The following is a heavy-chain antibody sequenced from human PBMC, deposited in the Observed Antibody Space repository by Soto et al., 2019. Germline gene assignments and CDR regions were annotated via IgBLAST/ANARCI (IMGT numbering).Heavy chain of an antibody. J-gene: IGHJ6*03. D-gene: IGHD1-1*01. Sequence: QVQLQQWGAGLLKPSETLSLTCAVSGGSFSGYYWSWIRQPPRKGLAWIGETNHSGSSNYNPSLKSRVTTSVDTSQNQFSLKVSSVTASDTAVYYCARDQLYSYYYLDVWGQGTTVTVSS. V-gene: IGHV4-34*01. CDR3: ARDQLYSYYYLDV. CDR1: GGSFSGYY. CDR2: TNHSGSS.